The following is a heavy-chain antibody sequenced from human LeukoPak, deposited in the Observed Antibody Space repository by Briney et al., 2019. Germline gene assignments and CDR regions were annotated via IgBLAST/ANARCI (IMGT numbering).Heavy chain of an antibody. CDR1: GFTFSSYG. CDR3: AKDSSSWSPGYYGMDV. CDR2: ISYDGSNK. V-gene: IGHV3-30*18. D-gene: IGHD6-13*01. J-gene: IGHJ6*02. Sequence: GGSLRLSCAASGFTFSSYGMHWVRQAPGKGLEWVAVISYDGSNKYYADSVKGRFTISRDNSKNTLYLQTNSLRAEDTAVYYCAKDSSSWSPGYYGMDVWGQGTTVTVSS.